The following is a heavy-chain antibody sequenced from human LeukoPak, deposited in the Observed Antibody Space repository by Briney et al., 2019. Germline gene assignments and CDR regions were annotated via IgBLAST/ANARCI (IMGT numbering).Heavy chain of an antibody. Sequence: ASVRVSCKASGYTFAIYGISWVRQGPGQGLEWMGWISSDNGYTNYAQKFQGRVTMTTDTSTNTAYMELRSLRSDDTAVYYCARAGSGRYYYYMDVWGKGTTVTVSS. CDR3: ARAGSGRYYYYMDV. J-gene: IGHJ6*03. CDR1: GYTFAIYG. CDR2: ISSDNGYT. D-gene: IGHD3-10*01. V-gene: IGHV1-18*04.